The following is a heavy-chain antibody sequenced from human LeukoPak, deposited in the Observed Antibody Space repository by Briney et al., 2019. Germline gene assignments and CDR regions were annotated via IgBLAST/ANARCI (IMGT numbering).Heavy chain of an antibody. CDR2: ISAYNGHT. CDR3: ARDYGSGWLRFDY. CDR1: GYSFSNYG. D-gene: IGHD6-19*01. V-gene: IGHV1-18*01. Sequence: ASVKVSFKTSGYSFSNYGISWVRQAPGQGLEWMGWISAYNGHTNYPRKVQGRVTMTTDTSTSTAYMELRSLRSDDTAVYYCARDYGSGWLRFDYWGQGTLVTVSS. J-gene: IGHJ4*02.